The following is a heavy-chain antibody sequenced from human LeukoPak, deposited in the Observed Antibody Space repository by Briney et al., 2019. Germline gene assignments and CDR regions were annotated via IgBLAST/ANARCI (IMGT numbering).Heavy chain of an antibody. D-gene: IGHD3-22*01. CDR2: IRYDGSNK. Sequence: PGGSLRLSCAASGFTFSSYGMHWVRQAPGKGLEWVAFIRYDGSNKYYADSVKGRFTIPRDNSKNTLYLQMNSLRVEDTAVYYCATLPYYYDSSGSYYFDYWGQGTLVTVSS. J-gene: IGHJ4*02. CDR3: ATLPYYYDSSGSYYFDY. CDR1: GFTFSSYG. V-gene: IGHV3-30*02.